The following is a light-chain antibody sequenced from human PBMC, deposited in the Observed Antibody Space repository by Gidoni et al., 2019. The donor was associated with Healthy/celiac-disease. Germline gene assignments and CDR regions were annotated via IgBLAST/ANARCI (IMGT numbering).Light chain of an antibody. CDR1: SLRSYS. V-gene: IGLV3-19*01. J-gene: IGLJ2*01. CDR2: GKN. CDR3: ISRDSSGNHLHVI. Sequence: SSELIQVHAVSVALGQTVRITCQGDSLRSYSASWYQLKPGQAPVLVIYGKNNRPSGIPARFSGSSSGNTAALTITGAQAEGEADYYCISRDSSGNHLHVIFGGVTKLTVL.